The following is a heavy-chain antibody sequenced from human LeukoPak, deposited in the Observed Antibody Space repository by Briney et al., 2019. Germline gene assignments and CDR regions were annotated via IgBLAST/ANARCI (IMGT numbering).Heavy chain of an antibody. CDR1: GFTFSNYG. CDR2: IRYDGRNK. CDR3: AKDRRREHGLTGSFPD. V-gene: IGHV3-30*02. J-gene: IGHJ4*02. D-gene: IGHD3-9*01. Sequence: SGGSLRLSCAASGFTFSNYGMHWVRQAPGKGLEWVGFIRYDGRNKYYADFVKGRFTISRDNSKNTLYLQMNSLRAEDTAVYNCAKDRRREHGLTGSFPDWGQGTLVTVSS.